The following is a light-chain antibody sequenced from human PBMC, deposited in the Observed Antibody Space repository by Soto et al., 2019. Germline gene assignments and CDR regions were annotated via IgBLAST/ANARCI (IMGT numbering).Light chain of an antibody. V-gene: IGKV3-20*01. J-gene: IGKJ1*01. CDR2: GAS. CDR1: ETVYDRQ. Sequence: IVLTQSPGTLSASPGGRATLSCRSSETVYDRQLAWYQQKPGQGPRLLIYGASSRATGTPDRFSGSGSGTDFTLTINRLEPEDFALYYCQQYGSSPPTFGQGTKVDIK. CDR3: QQYGSSPPT.